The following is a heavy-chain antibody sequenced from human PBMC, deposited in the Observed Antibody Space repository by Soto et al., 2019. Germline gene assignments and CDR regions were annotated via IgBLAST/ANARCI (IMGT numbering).Heavy chain of an antibody. Sequence: QVQLVQSGAEVKKPGASVKVSCKASGYTFTSYDINWVRQATGQGLEWMGWMNPNSGTTGYAQKFQGRVTMTRNTSITTAYMELSILRSEDTAVYYCAREISWCYRFDYWGQGTLVTVSS. CDR2: MNPNSGTT. CDR1: GYTFTSYD. J-gene: IGHJ4*02. CDR3: AREISWCYRFDY. V-gene: IGHV1-8*01. D-gene: IGHD1-26*01.